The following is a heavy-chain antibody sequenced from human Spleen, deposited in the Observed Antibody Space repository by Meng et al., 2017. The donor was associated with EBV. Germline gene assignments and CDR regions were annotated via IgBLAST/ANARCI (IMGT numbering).Heavy chain of an antibody. CDR2: ISGVSSYR. V-gene: IGHV3-21*01. CDR3: ARDLIVDNGDFWYFDL. Sequence: EVQLVESGGGLVKPGGSLRISCEASGFTFSNYGMNWVRQVPGKRLEWVSGISGVSSYRYYGDSVKGRFTMSRDNAKSSLYLQMNRLRAEDTAIYYCARDLIVDNGDFWYFDLWGRGTLGTVSS. D-gene: IGHD4-17*01. J-gene: IGHJ2*01. CDR1: GFTFSNYG.